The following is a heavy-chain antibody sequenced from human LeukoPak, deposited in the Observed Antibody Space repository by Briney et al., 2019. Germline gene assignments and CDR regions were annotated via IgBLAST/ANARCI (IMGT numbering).Heavy chain of an antibody. CDR3: AKGPERRGFCSGSACYSDC. Sequence: GGSLRLSCAASGFISSTYWMTWVRQGPGKGLEWVANIKQDGSEKYYVDSVKGRFTISRDNSKNTLSLQMNSLRADDTAVYYCAKGPERRGFCSGSACYSDCWGQGTLVTVSS. D-gene: IGHD2-8*02. CDR2: IKQDGSEK. CDR1: GFISSTYW. J-gene: IGHJ4*02. V-gene: IGHV3-7*05.